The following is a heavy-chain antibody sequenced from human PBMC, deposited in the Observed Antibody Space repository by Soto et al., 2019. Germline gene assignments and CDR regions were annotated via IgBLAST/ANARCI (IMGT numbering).Heavy chain of an antibody. CDR1: GGSFSGYY. Sequence: SETLSLTCAVYGGSFSGYYWSWIRQPPGKGLEWIGEINHSGSTNYNPSLKSRVTISVDTSKNQFSLKLSSVTAADTAVYYCARGGEPLGYYGLDVWGQGTTVTVSS. CDR2: INHSGST. CDR3: ARGGEPLGYYGLDV. J-gene: IGHJ6*02. V-gene: IGHV4-34*01. D-gene: IGHD3-10*01.